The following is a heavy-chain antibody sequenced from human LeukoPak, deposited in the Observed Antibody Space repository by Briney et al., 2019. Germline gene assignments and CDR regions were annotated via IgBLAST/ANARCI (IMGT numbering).Heavy chain of an antibody. V-gene: IGHV3-15*01. CDR1: GFTFSNAW. CDR3: AKVRQESN. J-gene: IGHJ4*02. CDR2: IKSKTDGGTK. Sequence: GGSLRLSCAASGFTFSNAWMSWVRQAPGKGLEWVGRIKSKTDGGTKEYAAPGKGRFTIARDDSKNTLYLQINSLKTEDTAVYYCAKVRQESNWGQGTLVTVSS.